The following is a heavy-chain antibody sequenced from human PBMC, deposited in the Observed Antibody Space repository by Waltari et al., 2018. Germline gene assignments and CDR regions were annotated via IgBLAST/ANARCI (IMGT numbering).Heavy chain of an antibody. D-gene: IGHD3-3*01. CDR3: ARPVRFTAWFDP. J-gene: IGHJ5*02. Sequence: QLHASGPGLVKPSETLSLTSNVSGGSISNNNYYLAWLRQPPGKGLEWIGSIYYSGSTYYNPPPKSRLTISVDTSKNQFSLKLNSVTAADSAVYYCARPVRFTAWFDPWGQGTLVTVSS. V-gene: IGHV4-39*01. CDR2: IYYSGST. CDR1: GGSISNNNYY.